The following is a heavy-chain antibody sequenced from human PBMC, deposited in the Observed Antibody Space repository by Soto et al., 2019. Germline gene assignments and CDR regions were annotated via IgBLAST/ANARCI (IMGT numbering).Heavy chain of an antibody. J-gene: IGHJ6*02. CDR2: INPSGGST. CDR3: ARGGCILTGYYIGYYYYGIQF. D-gene: IGHD3-9*01. CDR1: GYTFTSYY. Sequence: ASVKVSCKASGYTFTSYYMHWVRQAPGQGLEWMGIINPSGGSTSYAQKFQGRVTMARDTSTSTVYMELSSLRSEDTAVYYCARGGCILTGYYIGYYYYGIQFWGRGTTVTVS. V-gene: IGHV1-46*01.